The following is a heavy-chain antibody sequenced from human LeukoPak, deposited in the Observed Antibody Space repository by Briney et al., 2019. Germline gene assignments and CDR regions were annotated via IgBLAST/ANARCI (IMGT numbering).Heavy chain of an antibody. CDR1: GYSFTTYW. V-gene: IGHV5-51*01. D-gene: IGHD3-10*01. Sequence: GGSLRLSCKGSGYSFTTYWIGWVRQMPGKGLEWMGIIYPPDSDTRYSPSFQGQVTISVDKSISTAYLQWSSLKASDTAMYYCARPPYYYGSGSYGFDYWGQGTLVTVSS. J-gene: IGHJ4*02. CDR3: ARPPYYYGSGSYGFDY. CDR2: IYPPDSDT.